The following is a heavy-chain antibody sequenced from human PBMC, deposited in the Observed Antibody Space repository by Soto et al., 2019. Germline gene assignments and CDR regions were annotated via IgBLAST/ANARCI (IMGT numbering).Heavy chain of an antibody. V-gene: IGHV4-34*01. CDR3: ARGGSNDWQVALDI. J-gene: IGHJ3*02. D-gene: IGHD3-9*01. Sequence: QLQQWGAGLLKPSETLSLTFVVSGGSFSTYYYNWIRQSPGKGLEWLGEINHSGNNNYSPSLKSRVTMSVDTSKDHLSLTLTSVTAADTAVYYCARGGSNDWQVALDIWGQGAMVTVSS. CDR2: INHSGNN. CDR1: GGSFSTYY.